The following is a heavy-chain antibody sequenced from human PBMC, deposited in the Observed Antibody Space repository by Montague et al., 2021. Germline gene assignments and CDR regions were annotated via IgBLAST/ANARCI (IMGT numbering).Heavy chain of an antibody. CDR3: ARVGLTVAAGMIDY. J-gene: IGHJ4*02. Sequence: SLRLSCAASGFTLNNYFMSWFRQAPGKGLEWVSYICTSSSFTRYADSVKGRFTISRDNAMNSLYLQMTAVRGEDTAVYYCARVGLTVAAGMIDYWGQGTLVTVSS. D-gene: IGHD6-13*01. CDR2: ICTSSSFT. CDR1: GFTLNNYF. V-gene: IGHV3-11*06.